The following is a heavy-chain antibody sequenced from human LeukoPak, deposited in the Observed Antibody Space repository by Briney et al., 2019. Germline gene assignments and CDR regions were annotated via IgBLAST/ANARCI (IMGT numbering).Heavy chain of an antibody. CDR3: ASQYCSSTSCYADDDFDI. J-gene: IGHJ3*02. CDR2: IYHSGST. D-gene: IGHD2-2*01. CDR1: GYSISSGYY. V-gene: IGHV4-38-2*01. Sequence: SETLSLTCAVSGYSISSGYYWGWIRQPPGKGLEWIGSIYHSGSTYYNPSLKSRVTISVDTSKNQFSLKLSSVTAADTAVYYCASQYCSSTSCYADDDFDIWGQGTMVTVSS.